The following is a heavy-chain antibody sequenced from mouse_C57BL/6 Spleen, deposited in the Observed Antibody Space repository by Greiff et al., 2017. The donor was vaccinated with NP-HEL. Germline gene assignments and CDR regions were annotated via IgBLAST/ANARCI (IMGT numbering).Heavy chain of an antibody. CDR1: GYTFTEYT. J-gene: IGHJ3*01. CDR3: AKREDGGEIYSPFAY. CDR2: FYPGSGSI. D-gene: IGHD2-1*01. V-gene: IGHV1-62-2*01. Sequence: VQLQQSGAELVKPGASVKLSCKASGYTFTEYTIHWVKQRSGQGLEWIGWFYPGSGSIKYNEKFKDKATLTADKSSSTAYMELSRLTSEDSAVYFCAKREDGGEIYSPFAYWGQGTLVTVSA.